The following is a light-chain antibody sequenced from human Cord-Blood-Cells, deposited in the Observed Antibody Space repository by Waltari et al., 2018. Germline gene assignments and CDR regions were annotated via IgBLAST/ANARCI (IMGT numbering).Light chain of an antibody. Sequence: EIVLTQSPATLSLSPGERATLSCRASQSVSSYLACYQQKPGQAPRLLIYDASNRATGIPARFSGSGYGTDFTLTISSLEPEDFAVYYCQQRSNWPRTFGQGTKVEIK. V-gene: IGKV3-11*01. CDR2: DAS. CDR3: QQRSNWPRT. J-gene: IGKJ1*01. CDR1: QSVSSY.